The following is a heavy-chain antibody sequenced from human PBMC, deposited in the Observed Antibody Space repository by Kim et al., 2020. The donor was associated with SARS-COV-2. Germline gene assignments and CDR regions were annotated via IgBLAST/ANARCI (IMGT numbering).Heavy chain of an antibody. V-gene: IGHV3-13*01. CDR3: TRGGDNWATQTFDY. Sequence: GGSLRLSCAASGFTFNTYDFHWVRQTTGKGLEWVAAIGVGGDTYYSVSVRGRFTISRENARNSLYLQMNSLRAEDTAVYYCTRGGDNWATQTFDYWGPGALVTVSS. D-gene: IGHD1-20*01. CDR2: IGVGGDT. J-gene: IGHJ4*02. CDR1: GFTFNTYD.